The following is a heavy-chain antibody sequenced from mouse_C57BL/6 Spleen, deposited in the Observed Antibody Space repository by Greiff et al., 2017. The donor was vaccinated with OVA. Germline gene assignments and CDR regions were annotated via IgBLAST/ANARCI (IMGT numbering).Heavy chain of an antibody. CDR3: ARWEGLDY. Sequence: VQLQQPGAELVKPGASVKLSCKASGYTFTSYWMQWVKQRPGQGLEWIGEIDPSDSYTNYNQKFKGKATLTVDTSSSTAYMQLSSLTSEDSAVYYCARWEGLDYWGQGTTLTVSS. D-gene: IGHD4-1*01. V-gene: IGHV1-50*01. CDR2: IDPSDSYT. CDR1: GYTFTSYW. J-gene: IGHJ2*01.